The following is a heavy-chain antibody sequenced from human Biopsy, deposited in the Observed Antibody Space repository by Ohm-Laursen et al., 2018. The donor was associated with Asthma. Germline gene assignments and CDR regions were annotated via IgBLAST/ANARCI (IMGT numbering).Heavy chain of an antibody. V-gene: IGHV3-30*18. D-gene: IGHD5-12*01. Sequence: SLRLSCAASGFTFSSYGMHWVRQAPGKGLKWVAVISYDGSNKYYADSVKGRFTISRDNSKNTLYLQMNSLRAEDTAVYYCAKDLDIVATTHYYYYNGMDVWGQGTTVTVSS. CDR2: ISYDGSNK. J-gene: IGHJ6*02. CDR3: AKDLDIVATTHYYYYNGMDV. CDR1: GFTFSSYG.